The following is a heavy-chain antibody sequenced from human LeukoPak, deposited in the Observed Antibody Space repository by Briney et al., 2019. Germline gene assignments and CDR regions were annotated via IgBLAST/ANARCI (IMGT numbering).Heavy chain of an antibody. CDR2: ISSTGGNT. CDR1: GFTLSTNA. J-gene: IGHJ4*02. V-gene: IGHV3-23*01. Sequence: GGSVRLSCLTSGFTLSTNAMSWVRQAPGKGLEWVSAISSTGGNTYHADSVKGRFTISRDNSKNTLYLQMNSLRVEDTAVYYCARRGESTNYGDYRFDSWGQGTLVIVSS. D-gene: IGHD4-17*01. CDR3: ARRGESTNYGDYRFDS.